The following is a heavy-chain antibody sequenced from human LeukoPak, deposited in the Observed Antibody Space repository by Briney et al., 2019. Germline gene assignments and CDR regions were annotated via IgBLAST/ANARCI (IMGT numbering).Heavy chain of an antibody. V-gene: IGHV3-21*01. J-gene: IGHJ4*02. CDR2: ISTSSSYI. CDR1: GFTFSNYG. CDR3: ARGQIYYDGSGFDY. Sequence: PGGSLRLSCAASGFTFSNYGMNWVRQAPGKGLEWVSSISTSSSYIYFADSVKGRFTISRDNAKNSLSLQMNSLRADDTAVYYCARGQIYYDGSGFDYWGQGTLVTVSS. D-gene: IGHD3-22*01.